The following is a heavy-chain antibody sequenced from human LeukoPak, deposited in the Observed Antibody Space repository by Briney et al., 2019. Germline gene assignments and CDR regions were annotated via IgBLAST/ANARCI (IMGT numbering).Heavy chain of an antibody. D-gene: IGHD2-15*01. CDR2: INHSGST. V-gene: IGHV4-34*01. CDR3: ASSIVSFLFDY. CDR1: GGSFSGYY. Sequence: PSETLSLTCAVYGGSFSGYYWSWIRQPPGKGLEWVGEINHSGSTNYNPSLKSRVTISVDTSKNQFSLKLSSVTAADTAVYYCASSIVSFLFDYWGQGTLVTVSS. J-gene: IGHJ4*02.